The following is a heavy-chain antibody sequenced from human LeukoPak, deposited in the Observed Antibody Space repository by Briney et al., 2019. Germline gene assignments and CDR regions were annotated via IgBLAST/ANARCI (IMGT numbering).Heavy chain of an antibody. CDR2: ISYDGSNK. V-gene: IGHV3-30-3*01. CDR1: GFTFSSYA. J-gene: IGHJ5*02. CDR3: ARDRRYSGWHPFDP. D-gene: IGHD6-19*01. Sequence: GRSLRLSCAASGFTFSSYAMHWVRQAPGKGLEWVAVISYDGSNKYYADSVKGRFTISRDNSKNTLYLQMNSLRAEDTDVYYCARDRRYSGWHPFDPWGQGTLVTVSS.